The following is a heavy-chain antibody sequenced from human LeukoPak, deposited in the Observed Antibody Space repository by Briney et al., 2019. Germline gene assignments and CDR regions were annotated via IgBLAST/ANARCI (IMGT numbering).Heavy chain of an antibody. D-gene: IGHD5-12*01. CDR3: ARDYDDFFDY. CDR2: IYNSGST. CDR1: GDSISSGGFY. J-gene: IGHJ4*02. V-gene: IGHV4-61*02. Sequence: PSQTLSLTCTVSGDSISSGGFYWGWIRQPAGKGLEWIGRIYNSGSTNYNPSLRSRVTISVDTSKNQFSLKLKSVTAADTAVYYCARDYDDFFDYWGQGTLVTVSS.